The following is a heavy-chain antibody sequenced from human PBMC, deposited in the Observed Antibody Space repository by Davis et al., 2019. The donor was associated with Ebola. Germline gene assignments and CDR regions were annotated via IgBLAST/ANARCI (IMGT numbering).Heavy chain of an antibody. Sequence: GSLRLSCTVSGDSLSAYYYNWIRQSPGRGLEWIGNIYYSGTINVNPSLKSRVTISGDMSQNQFSLRLNSVTAADTAMYYCATKPRYTNYGAYFDYWGRGTLVTVSS. CDR1: GDSLSAYY. CDR3: ATKPRYTNYGAYFDY. D-gene: IGHD4/OR15-4a*01. J-gene: IGHJ4*02. V-gene: IGHV4-59*01. CDR2: IYYSGTI.